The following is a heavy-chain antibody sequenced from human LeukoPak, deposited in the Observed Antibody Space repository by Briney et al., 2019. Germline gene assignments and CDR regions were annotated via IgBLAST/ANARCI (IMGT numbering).Heavy chain of an antibody. J-gene: IGHJ4*02. Sequence: GGSLRLSCAASGFTFSSYAMSWVRQAPGKGLEWVSAISGIGGSTYYADSVRGRFTISRDNSKNTLYLQMNSLRAEDTAVYYCAASRGAGWFGESYFDYWGQGTLVTVSS. V-gene: IGHV3-23*01. CDR1: GFTFSSYA. CDR2: ISGIGGST. D-gene: IGHD3-10*01. CDR3: AASRGAGWFGESYFDY.